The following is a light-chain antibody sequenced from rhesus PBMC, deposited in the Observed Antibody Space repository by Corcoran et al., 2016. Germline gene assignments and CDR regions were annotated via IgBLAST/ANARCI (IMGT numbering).Light chain of an antibody. CDR1: QTLLYSSNNKNF. J-gene: IGKJ4*01. V-gene: IGKV4-1*01. CDR3: QQFYTTPLT. CDR2: WAS. Sequence: DIVMTQSPDSLAVSLGERVTINCKSSQTLLYSSNNKNFLAWYQQKPGKSPKLFIYWASTRESGVPNRFSGSGSGTDFNLTISGLQAENVAVYYCQQFYTTPLTFGGGTKVEL.